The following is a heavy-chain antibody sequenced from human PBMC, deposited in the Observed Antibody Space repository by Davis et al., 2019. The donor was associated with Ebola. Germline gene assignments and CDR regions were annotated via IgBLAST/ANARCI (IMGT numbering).Heavy chain of an antibody. CDR3: ARDRGEYSSSLYYYYGMDV. J-gene: IGHJ6*02. CDR1: GYTFTSYG. V-gene: IGHV1-18*01. CDR2: ISAYNGNT. Sequence: ASVKVSCKASGYTFTSYGISWVRQAPGQGLEWMGWISAYNGNTNYAQKLQGRVTMTTDTSTSTAYMELRSLRSDDTAVYYCARDRGEYSSSLYYYYGMDVWGQGTTVTVSS. D-gene: IGHD6-13*01.